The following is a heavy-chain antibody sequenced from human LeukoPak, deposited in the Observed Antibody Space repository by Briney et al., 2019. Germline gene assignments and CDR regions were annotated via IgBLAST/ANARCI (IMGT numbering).Heavy chain of an antibody. V-gene: IGHV3-15*01. Sequence: GGSLRLCCAASGFTFSNAWMSWVRQAPGKGLEWVGRIKSKTDGGTTEYGAPVKGRFTISRDDSKNTLYVQMNSLKTEDTAVYYCTTEGSSAWYDYWGQGTLVTVSS. CDR3: TTEGSSAWYDY. D-gene: IGHD6-19*01. J-gene: IGHJ4*02. CDR2: IKSKTDGGTT. CDR1: GFTFSNAW.